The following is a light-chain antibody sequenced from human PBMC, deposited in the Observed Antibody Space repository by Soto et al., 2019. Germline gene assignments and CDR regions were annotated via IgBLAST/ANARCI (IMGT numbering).Light chain of an antibody. J-gene: IGKJ1*01. CDR3: QQSYSSPPT. Sequence: DIQMTQSPSSVSASVGDRVTITCRASQGISSWLGWYQQKPGKAPKRLIYAASSLQSGVPSRFSGSRSGPDFTLTISSLQPEDFATYYCQQSYSSPPTFGQGTKVDIK. V-gene: IGKV1-12*01. CDR2: AAS. CDR1: QGISSW.